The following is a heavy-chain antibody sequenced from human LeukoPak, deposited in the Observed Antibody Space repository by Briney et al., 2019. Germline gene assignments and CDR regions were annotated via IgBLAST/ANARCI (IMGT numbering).Heavy chain of an antibody. Sequence: ASVKVSCKASGYTFTSYAMHWVRQAPGQRLEWMGWINAGNGNTKYSQKFQGRVTITRDTSASTAYVELSSLRSEDTAVYYCARGQPDIVATAYFDYWGQGTLVTVSS. D-gene: IGHD5-12*01. V-gene: IGHV1-3*01. J-gene: IGHJ4*02. CDR2: INAGNGNT. CDR3: ARGQPDIVATAYFDY. CDR1: GYTFTSYA.